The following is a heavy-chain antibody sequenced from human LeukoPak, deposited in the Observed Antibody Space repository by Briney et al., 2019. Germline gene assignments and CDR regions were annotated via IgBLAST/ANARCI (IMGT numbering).Heavy chain of an antibody. CDR2: IFYSGST. V-gene: IGHV4-59*01. CDR3: ARAGGYLLYFDY. CDR1: GGSISSYY. Sequence: SSETLSLTCTVSGGSISSYYRSWIRQPPGKGLEWIGYIFYSGSTNYNPSLQSRVTISVDTSKNQFSLKLSSVTAADTAVYYCARAGGYLLYFDYWGQGTLVTVSS. J-gene: IGHJ4*02. D-gene: IGHD5-12*01.